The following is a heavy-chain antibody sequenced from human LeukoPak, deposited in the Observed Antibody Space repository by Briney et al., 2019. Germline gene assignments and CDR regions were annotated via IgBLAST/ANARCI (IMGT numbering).Heavy chain of an antibody. CDR2: ISYDGSNK. V-gene: IGHV3-30*18. J-gene: IGHJ6*02. D-gene: IGHD6-25*01. CDR3: AKDDLISPPATAAYGMDV. CDR1: GFTFSSYG. Sequence: GGSLRLSCAASGFTFSSYGMHWVRQAPGKGLEWVAVISYDGSNKYYADSVKGRFTISRDNSKNTLYLQMNSLRAEDTAVYYCAKDDLISPPATAAYGMDVWDQGTTVTASS.